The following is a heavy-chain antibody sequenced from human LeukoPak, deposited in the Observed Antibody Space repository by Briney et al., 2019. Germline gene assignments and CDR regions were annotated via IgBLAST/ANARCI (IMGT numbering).Heavy chain of an antibody. J-gene: IGHJ4*02. Sequence: ASVKVSCKASGYTFTSYDINWVRQATGQGLEWMGWMNPNSYNTGYAQKFQGRLTMTRNTSISTAYMELSSLRSEDTAVYYCARSPHRYYFDYWGQGTLVTVSS. CDR1: GYTFTSYD. V-gene: IGHV1-8*01. CDR2: MNPNSYNT. CDR3: ARSPHRYYFDY.